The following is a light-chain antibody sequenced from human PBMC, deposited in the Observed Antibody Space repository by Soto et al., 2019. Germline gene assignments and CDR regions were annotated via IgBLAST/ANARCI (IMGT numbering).Light chain of an antibody. CDR1: SSDVGNYNY. Sequence: QSALTQPRSVSGSPGQAVTISCTGTSSDVGNYNYVSWYQQHPGKAPKLMIYQVSNRPSGVSNRFSGSKSGNTASLTISGLQAEDEADYYCSSYTSSNTFYVFGTGTKVTVL. V-gene: IGLV2-14*01. J-gene: IGLJ1*01. CDR3: SSYTSSNTFYV. CDR2: QVS.